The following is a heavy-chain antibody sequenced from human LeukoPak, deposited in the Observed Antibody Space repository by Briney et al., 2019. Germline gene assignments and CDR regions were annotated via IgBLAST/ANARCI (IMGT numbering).Heavy chain of an antibody. CDR1: GYSISSGYY. V-gene: IGHV4-38-2*02. D-gene: IGHD6-13*01. J-gene: IGHJ4*02. CDR2: IYHSGST. CDR3: AESSSPPQYYFDY. Sequence: SETLSLTCTVSGYSISSGYYWGWIRQPPGKGLEWIGSIYHSGSTFYNPSLKSRVTISVDTSKNQFSLKLSSVTAADTAVYYCAESSSPPQYYFDYWGQGTLVTVSS.